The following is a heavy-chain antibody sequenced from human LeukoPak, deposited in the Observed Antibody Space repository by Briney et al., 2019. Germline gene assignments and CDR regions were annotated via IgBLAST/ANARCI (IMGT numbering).Heavy chain of an antibody. J-gene: IGHJ4*02. Sequence: PSETLSLTCTLSGGSMRSYYWDWIRQPPGKGLEWIGYIYYSGSTNYNSSLRSRVTISVATSKTEFSLRLSSVTAADTAVYYCARRYSGYDFLDYWGQGTLVTVSS. CDR3: ARRYSGYDFLDY. V-gene: IGHV4-59*08. CDR1: GGSMRSYY. CDR2: IYYSGST. D-gene: IGHD5-12*01.